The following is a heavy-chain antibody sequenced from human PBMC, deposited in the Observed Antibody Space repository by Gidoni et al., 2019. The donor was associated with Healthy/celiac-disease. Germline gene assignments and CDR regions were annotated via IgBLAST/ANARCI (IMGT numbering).Heavy chain of an antibody. Sequence: QVQLVPSGAEVKKPGASVKVSCKASGSTFTSYGISWVRQAPGKGLDWMGWISAYNGNTNDAQKRQGRVTMTTDTSTSTAYMELRSLRSDDTAVYYCARDMSQGPLLSGTANNWFDPWGQGTLVTVSS. D-gene: IGHD1-1*01. CDR2: ISAYNGNT. V-gene: IGHV1-18*01. J-gene: IGHJ5*02. CDR3: ARDMSQGPLLSGTANNWFDP. CDR1: GSTFTSYG.